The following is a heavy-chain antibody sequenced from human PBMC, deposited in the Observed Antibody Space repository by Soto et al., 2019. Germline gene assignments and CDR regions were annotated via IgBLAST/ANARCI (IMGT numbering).Heavy chain of an antibody. CDR1: GYTFTSYA. Sequence: ASVKVSCKASGYTFTSYAMHWVRQAPGQRLEWMGWINAGNGNTKYSQKFQGRVTITRDTSASTAYMELSSLRSGDTAVYFCARYRHCSGDSCNYYIMDVWGQGTTVTVSS. CDR3: ARYRHCSGDSCNYYIMDV. V-gene: IGHV1-3*01. D-gene: IGHD2-15*01. CDR2: INAGNGNT. J-gene: IGHJ6*02.